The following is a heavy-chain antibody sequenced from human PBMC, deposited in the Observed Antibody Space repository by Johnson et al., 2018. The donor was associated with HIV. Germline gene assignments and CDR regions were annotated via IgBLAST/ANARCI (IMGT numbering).Heavy chain of an antibody. CDR1: GFTFSSYA. D-gene: IGHD3-22*01. CDR3: ARALYYYDRGDAFDI. Sequence: QVQLVESGGGVVQPGRSLRLSCAGSGFTFSSYAFHWVRQAPAKGLEWVAAISYDGSDKYHADSVKGRFTISRDSSKNTLYLEMNTLRPEDTAMYYCARALYYYDRGDAFDIWGQGTMVTISS. J-gene: IGHJ3*02. CDR2: ISYDGSDK. V-gene: IGHV3-30*04.